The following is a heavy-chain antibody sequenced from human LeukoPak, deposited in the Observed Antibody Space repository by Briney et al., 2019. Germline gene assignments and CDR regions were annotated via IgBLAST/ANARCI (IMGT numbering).Heavy chain of an antibody. CDR1: GFTFARFW. D-gene: IGHD5-12*01. V-gene: IGHV3-7*04. J-gene: IGHJ4*02. CDR2: IKEDGALT. Sequence: GGSLRLSCSASGFTFARFWMSWVRQAPGKGLEWVAIIKEDGALTRYVASVKGRFTISRNNAKNSVSLEMNSLRGEDTAIYYCARVGYNGWNLDYCGQGTLVTASS. CDR3: ARVGYNGWNLDY.